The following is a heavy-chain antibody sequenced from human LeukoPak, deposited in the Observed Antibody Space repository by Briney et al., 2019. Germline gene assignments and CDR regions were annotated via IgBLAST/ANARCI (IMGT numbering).Heavy chain of an antibody. V-gene: IGHV1-8*01. D-gene: IGHD6-6*01. J-gene: IGHJ4*02. Sequence: ASVKVSCKASGCTFTSYDINWVRQATGQGLEWMGWMNPNSGNTGYAQKFQGRVTMTRNTSISTAYMELSSLRSEDTAVYYCARREKGDTGDSSSFDYWGQGTLVTVSS. CDR2: MNPNSGNT. CDR3: ARREKGDTGDSSSFDY. CDR1: GCTFTSYD.